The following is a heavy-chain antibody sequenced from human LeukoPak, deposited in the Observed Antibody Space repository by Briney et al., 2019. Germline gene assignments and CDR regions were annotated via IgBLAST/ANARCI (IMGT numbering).Heavy chain of an antibody. D-gene: IGHD1-1*01. Sequence: GGSLRLSCAASGFTVSSNYMSWVRQAPGKGLEWVSVIYSGGSTYYADSVKGRFTISRDNSKNTLYLQMNSLRAEDTAVYYCAGSTTGTTGHFDYWGQGTLVTVSS. CDR3: AGSTTGTTGHFDY. CDR2: IYSGGST. CDR1: GFTVSSNY. V-gene: IGHV3-66*01. J-gene: IGHJ4*02.